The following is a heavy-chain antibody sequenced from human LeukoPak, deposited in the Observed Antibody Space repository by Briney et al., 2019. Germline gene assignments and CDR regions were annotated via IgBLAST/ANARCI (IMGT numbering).Heavy chain of an antibody. V-gene: IGHV4-34*01. CDR3: ARGRFGESLQPPSY. J-gene: IGHJ4*02. D-gene: IGHD3-10*01. CDR1: GGSFSGYY. CDR2: INHSGST. Sequence: PSETLSLTCAVYGGSFSGYYWSWIRQPPGKGLEWIGEINHSGSTNYNPSLKSRVTISVDTSKNQFSLKLSSVTAADTAVYYCARGRFGESLQPPSYWGQGTLVTVSS.